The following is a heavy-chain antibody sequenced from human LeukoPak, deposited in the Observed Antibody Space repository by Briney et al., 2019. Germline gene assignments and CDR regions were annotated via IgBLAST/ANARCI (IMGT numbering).Heavy chain of an antibody. D-gene: IGHD3-9*01. CDR1: GFTFDDYA. CDR3: ARLVNRSYGIDV. V-gene: IGHV3-23*01. Sequence: SLRLSCAASGFTFDDYAMHWVRQAPGKGLEWVSGISGSGGNTYYADPVKGRFTISRDNSKNTLYMQMNSLRAEDTAVYYCARLVNRSYGIDVWGPGTTVTASS. J-gene: IGHJ6*02. CDR2: ISGSGGNT.